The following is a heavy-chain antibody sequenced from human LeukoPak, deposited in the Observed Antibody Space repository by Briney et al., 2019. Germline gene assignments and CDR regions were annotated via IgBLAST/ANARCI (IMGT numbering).Heavy chain of an antibody. Sequence: SDTLSHTRTLSCVYLSSYYWGWIRQFPGKGLDFIGFTYHTATSNYNPSLKNRVSMSIDMSKNALYLNLSSVTAADTAIYYCARHSSGFYPPFFDFWGRGALVTVSS. CDR3: ARHSSGFYPPFFDF. V-gene: IGHV4-59*08. CDR1: CVYLSSYY. CDR2: TYHTATS. D-gene: IGHD6-19*01. J-gene: IGHJ4*02.